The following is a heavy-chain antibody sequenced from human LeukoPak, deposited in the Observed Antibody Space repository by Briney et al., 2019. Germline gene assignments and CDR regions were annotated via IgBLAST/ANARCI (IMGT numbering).Heavy chain of an antibody. CDR1: GFTVSSNY. V-gene: IGHV3-53*01. CDR2: IYSGGST. J-gene: IGHJ4*02. Sequence: GGSLRLSCAASGFTVSSNYMSWVRQAPGKGLEWVSVIYSGGSTYYADSVKGRFTISRDNSKNTLYLQMNSLRAEDTAVYYCAKKSQAAAGPSYFDYWGQGTLVTVSS. CDR3: AKKSQAAAGPSYFDY. D-gene: IGHD6-13*01.